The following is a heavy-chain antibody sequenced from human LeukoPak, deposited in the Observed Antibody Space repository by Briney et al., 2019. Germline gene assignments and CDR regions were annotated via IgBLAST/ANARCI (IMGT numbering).Heavy chain of an antibody. D-gene: IGHD3-22*01. Sequence: ASVKVSCRASGYTFTSYDINWVRQATGQGLEWMGWMNPNSGNTGYAQKFQGRVTMTTDTSTSTAYMELRSLRFDDTAVYYCVTAVASTNYYDTSGYSFDYWGQGTLVTVSS. CDR2: MNPNSGNT. CDR3: VTAVASTNYYDTSGYSFDY. V-gene: IGHV1-8*01. CDR1: GYTFTSYD. J-gene: IGHJ4*02.